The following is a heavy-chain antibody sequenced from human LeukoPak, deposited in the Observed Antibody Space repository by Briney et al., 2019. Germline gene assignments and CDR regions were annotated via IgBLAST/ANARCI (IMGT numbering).Heavy chain of an antibody. CDR3: ARDMEPDAFDI. Sequence: GGSLRLSCVASGFTVSSNYMSWVRQAPGKGLEWVSVIYSGGTSTYYADSVKGRFTISRDNSKNTLYLQMNSLRAEDTAVYYCARDMEPDAFDIWGQGTMVTVSS. CDR1: GFTVSSNY. V-gene: IGHV3-66*01. J-gene: IGHJ3*02. D-gene: IGHD1-1*01. CDR2: IYSGGTST.